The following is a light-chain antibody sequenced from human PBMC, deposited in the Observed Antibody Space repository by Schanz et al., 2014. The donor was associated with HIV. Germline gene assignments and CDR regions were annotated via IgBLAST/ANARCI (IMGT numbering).Light chain of an antibody. V-gene: IGLV1-44*01. J-gene: IGLJ1*01. CDR1: SSNIGSNT. Sequence: QSVLTQPPSASGTPGQRVTISCSGSSSNIGSNTVNWYHQLPGTAPQLLLYSNNQRPSGVPDRFSGSKSGTSASLAISGLQSEDEADYYCAAWDDSLNGYVFGTGTKLTVL. CDR2: SNN. CDR3: AAWDDSLNGYV.